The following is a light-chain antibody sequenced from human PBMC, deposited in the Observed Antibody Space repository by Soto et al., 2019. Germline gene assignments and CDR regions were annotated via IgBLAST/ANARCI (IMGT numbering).Light chain of an antibody. V-gene: IGKV4-1*01. CDR1: QSVLYNSDNKNY. Sequence: DIVMTHSPDSLAVSLGERATINCKSSQSVLYNSDNKNYLAWYQQKPGQPPKLLIYWASTRESGVPDRFSGSGYGTDFTLTISSLQAEDVAVYYCQQYYSTPRTFGQGTKVEIK. J-gene: IGKJ1*01. CDR2: WAS. CDR3: QQYYSTPRT.